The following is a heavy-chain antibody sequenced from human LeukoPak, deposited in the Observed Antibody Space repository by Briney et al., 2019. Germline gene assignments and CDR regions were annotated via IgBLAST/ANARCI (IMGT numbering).Heavy chain of an antibody. D-gene: IGHD6-13*01. CDR3: ARWGGSSSVYFDY. Sequence: SQTLSLTCTVSGGSISSGDYYWSWIRQPPGKGLEWIGYIYYSGSTYYNPSLKSRVTISVDTSKNQFSLKLSSVTAADTAVYYCARWGGSSSVYFDYWGQGTLVTVSS. CDR1: GGSISSGDYY. J-gene: IGHJ4*02. CDR2: IYYSGST. V-gene: IGHV4-30-4*01.